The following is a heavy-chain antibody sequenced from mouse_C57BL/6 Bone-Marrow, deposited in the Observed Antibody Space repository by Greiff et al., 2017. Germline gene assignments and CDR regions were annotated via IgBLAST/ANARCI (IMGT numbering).Heavy chain of an antibody. V-gene: IGHV5-15*01. CDR2: ISNLAYSI. CDR1: GFTFSDYG. J-gene: IGHJ4*01. Sequence: EVKLVESGGGLVQPGGSLKLSCAASGFTFSDYGMAWVRQAPRKGPEWVAFISNLAYSIYYADTVTGRVTISRENAKNTLYLEMSSLRSEDTAMYYCARQGLLRSYAMDYWGQGTSVTVSS. D-gene: IGHD1-1*01. CDR3: ARQGLLRSYAMDY.